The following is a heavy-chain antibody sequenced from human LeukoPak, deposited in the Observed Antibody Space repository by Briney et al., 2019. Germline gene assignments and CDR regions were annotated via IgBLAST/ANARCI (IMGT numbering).Heavy chain of an antibody. V-gene: IGHV5-51*01. Sequence: GESLQISCKGSGYSFSSYWIVWVRQMPGKGLEWMGIIYPGDSDTRYSPSFQGQVTISADKSISTAYLQWSSLKASDTAMYYCARRLSRDGYNEYAFDIWGQGTMVTVFS. CDR3: ARRLSRDGYNEYAFDI. D-gene: IGHD5-24*01. CDR1: GYSFSSYW. J-gene: IGHJ3*02. CDR2: IYPGDSDT.